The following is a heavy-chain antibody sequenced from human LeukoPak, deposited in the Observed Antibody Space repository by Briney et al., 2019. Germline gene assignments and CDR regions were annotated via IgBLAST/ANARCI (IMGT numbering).Heavy chain of an antibody. V-gene: IGHV3-21*05. Sequence: GGSLRLSCAASGFTFSSYEMNWVRQAPGKGLEWVSYISSSSSYIYYADSVKGRFTISRDNAKNSLYLQMNSLRAKDTAVYYCARDSSPDPYYYYYYYMDVWGKGTTVTVS. CDR1: GFTFSSYE. CDR2: ISSSSSYI. D-gene: IGHD6-13*01. J-gene: IGHJ6*03. CDR3: ARDSSPDPYYYYYYYMDV.